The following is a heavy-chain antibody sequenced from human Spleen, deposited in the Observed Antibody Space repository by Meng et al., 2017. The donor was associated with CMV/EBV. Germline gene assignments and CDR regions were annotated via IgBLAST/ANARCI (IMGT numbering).Heavy chain of an antibody. D-gene: IGHD4-23*01. J-gene: IGHJ3*02. CDR3: AREVGGNNYHDAFDI. V-gene: IGHV4-31*02. Sequence: GGSINSETYYWSWIRLHPGKGMEWIGYVHYSGSTYYNPSLKSRVTTFIDTSKNQFFLNLTSVTAADTAVYFCAREVGGNNYHDAFDIWGQGTMVTVSS. CDR2: VHYSGST. CDR1: GGSINSETYY.